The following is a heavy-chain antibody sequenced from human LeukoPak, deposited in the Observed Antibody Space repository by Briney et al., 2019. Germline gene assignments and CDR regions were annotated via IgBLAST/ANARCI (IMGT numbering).Heavy chain of an antibody. V-gene: IGHV5-51*01. CDR1: GYSFTSYW. CDR3: ARLPDRGYSYGAFDY. D-gene: IGHD5-18*01. CDR2: IYPGDSDT. Sequence: GESLKIFCKGSGYSFTSYWIGWVRQMPGKGLEWMGIIYPGDSDTRYSPSFQGQVTISADKSISTAYLQWSSLKASDTAMYYCARLPDRGYSYGAFDYWGQGTLVTVSS. J-gene: IGHJ4*02.